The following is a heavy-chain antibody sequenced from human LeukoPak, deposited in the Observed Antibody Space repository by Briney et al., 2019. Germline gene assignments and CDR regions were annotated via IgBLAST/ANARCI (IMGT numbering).Heavy chain of an antibody. D-gene: IGHD3-10*01. V-gene: IGHV4-34*01. CDR1: GGSFSGYY. Sequence: SETLSLTCAVYGGSFSGYYWSWIRQPPGKGLEWIGEINHSGSTNYNPSLKSRVTISVDTSKNQFSLKLSSVTAADTAVYYCARASDYGSGSYNWFDPWGQGTTVTVSS. CDR2: INHSGST. J-gene: IGHJ5*01. CDR3: ARASDYGSGSYNWFDP.